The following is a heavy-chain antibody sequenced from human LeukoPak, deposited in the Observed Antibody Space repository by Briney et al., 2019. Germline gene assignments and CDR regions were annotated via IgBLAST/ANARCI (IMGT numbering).Heavy chain of an antibody. Sequence: PSETLSLTCAVSGGSISSSNWWSWVRQPPGKGLEWIGEIYHSGSTNYNPSLKSRVTISVDKSKNQFSLKLSSVTAADTAVYYCARALFRITGIVSWFDPWGQGTLVTVSS. V-gene: IGHV4-4*02. CDR3: ARALFRITGIVSWFDP. J-gene: IGHJ5*02. CDR1: GGSISSSNW. CDR2: IYHSGST. D-gene: IGHD1-20*01.